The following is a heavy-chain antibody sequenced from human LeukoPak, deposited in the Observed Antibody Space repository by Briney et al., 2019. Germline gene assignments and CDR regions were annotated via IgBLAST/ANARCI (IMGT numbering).Heavy chain of an antibody. J-gene: IGHJ4*02. Sequence: PGGSLRLSCAASGFTFSSYSMNWVRQAPGKGLEWVSYISSSSSTIYYADSVKGRFTISRDNAKNSLYLQMNSLRAEDTAVYYCARVGGGGSGRYIDYWGQGTLVTVSS. CDR2: ISSSSSTI. V-gene: IGHV3-48*04. CDR1: GFTFSSYS. CDR3: ARVGGGGSGRYIDY. D-gene: IGHD6-19*01.